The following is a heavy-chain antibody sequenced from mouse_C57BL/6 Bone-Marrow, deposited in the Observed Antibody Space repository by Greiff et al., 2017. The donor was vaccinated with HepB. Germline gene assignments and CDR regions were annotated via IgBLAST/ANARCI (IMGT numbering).Heavy chain of an antibody. Sequence: VKLMESGAELVRPGASVKLSCKASGYTFTDYYINWVKQRPGQGLEWIARIYPGSGNTYYNEKFKGKATLTAEKSTSTAYMQLSSLTSEDSAVYFCARYGNYYGYSYYAMDYWGQGTSVTVSS. CDR2: IYPGSGNT. CDR1: GYTFTDYY. V-gene: IGHV1-76*01. D-gene: IGHD2-2*01. J-gene: IGHJ4*01. CDR3: ARYGNYYGYSYYAMDY.